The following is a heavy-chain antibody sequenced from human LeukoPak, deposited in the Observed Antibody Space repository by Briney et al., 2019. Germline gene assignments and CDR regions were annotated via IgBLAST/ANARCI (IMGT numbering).Heavy chain of an antibody. V-gene: IGHV3-23*01. CDR1: GFTFSSCA. CDR3: AKGRQEELPTYFDS. Sequence: GGSLRLSCAASGFTFSSCALSWVRQAPGKGLEWVSGISGSGGRTYNADSVKGRFTISRDNSKNTLYLQMNSLRAEDTAVYYCAKGRQEELPTYFDSWGQGTLVTVSS. CDR2: ISGSGGRT. D-gene: IGHD1-7*01. J-gene: IGHJ4*02.